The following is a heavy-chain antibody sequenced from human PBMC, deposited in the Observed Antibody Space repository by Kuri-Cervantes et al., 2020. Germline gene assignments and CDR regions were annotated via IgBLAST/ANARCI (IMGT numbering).Heavy chain of an antibody. CDR2: ISGSGGNT. D-gene: IGHD2-2*01. CDR3: ARGRLVIPAEYYFDY. V-gene: IGHV3-23*01. J-gene: IGHJ4*02. CDR1: GFTFSSYA. Sequence: GESLKISCAASGFTFSSYAMSWVRQAPGKGLEWVSAISGSGGNTYYADSVKGRFTISRDNSKNTLYLQMNSLRVEDTAVYYCARGRLVIPAEYYFDYWGQGTLVTVSS.